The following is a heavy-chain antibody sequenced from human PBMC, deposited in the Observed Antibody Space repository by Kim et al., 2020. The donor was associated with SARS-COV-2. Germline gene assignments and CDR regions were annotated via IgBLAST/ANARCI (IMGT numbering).Heavy chain of an antibody. J-gene: IGHJ5*02. Sequence: SETLSLTCAVYGGSFSGYYWSWIRQPPGKGLEWIGEINHSGSTNYNPSLKSRVTISVDTSKNQFSLKLSSVTAADTAVYYCASLYCSGGSCYGGGWFDPWGQGTLVTVSS. CDR2: INHSGST. CDR3: ASLYCSGGSCYGGGWFDP. CDR1: GGSFSGYY. D-gene: IGHD2-15*01. V-gene: IGHV4-34*01.